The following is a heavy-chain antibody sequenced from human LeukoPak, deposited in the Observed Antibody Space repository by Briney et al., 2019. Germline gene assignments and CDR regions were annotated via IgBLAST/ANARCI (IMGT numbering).Heavy chain of an antibody. D-gene: IGHD3-10*01. Sequence: SVKVSCKASGGTFSSYAISWVRQAPGQGLEWMGGIIPIFGTANYAQKFQGRVAITADESTSTAYMELSSLRSEDTAVYYCARSPITMVRGDPNYYFDYWGQGTLVTVSS. CDR3: ARSPITMVRGDPNYYFDY. CDR2: IIPIFGTA. CDR1: GGTFSSYA. J-gene: IGHJ4*02. V-gene: IGHV1-69*01.